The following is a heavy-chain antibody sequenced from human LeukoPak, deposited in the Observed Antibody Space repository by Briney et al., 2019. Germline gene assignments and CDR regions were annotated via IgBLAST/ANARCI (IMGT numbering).Heavy chain of an antibody. D-gene: IGHD3-22*01. CDR1: GFTFSSYW. CDR2: IKQDGSVK. J-gene: IGHJ4*02. V-gene: IGHV3-7*01. CDR3: ARLYDGSAYHADHFDY. Sequence: GGSLRLSCAASGFTFSSYWMSSVRQAPGKGLEWVANIKQDGSVKYYVDSVEGRFTISRDNSKNSLYLQMNSLRGEDTAVYYCARLYDGSAYHADHFDYWGQGTLCIVSS.